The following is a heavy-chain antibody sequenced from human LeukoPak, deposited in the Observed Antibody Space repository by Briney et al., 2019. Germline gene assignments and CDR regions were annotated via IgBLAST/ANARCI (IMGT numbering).Heavy chain of an antibody. J-gene: IGHJ4*01. CDR2: INPNSGDT. Sequence: ASVKVSCKASEYTLTDYCLHWVRQAPGQGLEWMGWINPNSGDTKYAQKFQGWVAMTRDTSSSTVYMELSRLRGDDTAVYFCVRGGPSRGTGFYYFEYWGHGTLVTVSS. CDR3: VRGGPSRGTGFYYFEY. CDR1: EYTLTDYC. D-gene: IGHD6-25*01. V-gene: IGHV1-2*04.